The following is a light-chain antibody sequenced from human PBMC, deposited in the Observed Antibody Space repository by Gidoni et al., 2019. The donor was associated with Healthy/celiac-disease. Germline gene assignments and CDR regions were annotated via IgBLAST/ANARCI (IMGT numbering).Light chain of an antibody. V-gene: IGKV1-5*03. CDR2: KAS. J-gene: IGKJ2*04. Sequence: ITCRASQSISSWLAWYQQKPGKAPKLLIYKASSLESGVPSRFSGSGSGTEFTLTISSLQPADFATYYCQQYNSILRSFGQGTKLEIK. CDR3: QQYNSILRS. CDR1: QSISSW.